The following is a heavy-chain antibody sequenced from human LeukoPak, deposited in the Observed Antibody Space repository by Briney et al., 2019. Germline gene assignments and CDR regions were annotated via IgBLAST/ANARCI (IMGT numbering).Heavy chain of an antibody. V-gene: IGHV3-15*07. Sequence: GGSLRLSCAASGFTFSSYWMNWARQAPGKGLEWVGRIKSKADGETIDYAAPVKGRFTFSRDDSKNMLYLRMNSLKSEDTAVYYCSTLTSRGLSDSWGQGTLVTVSS. CDR1: GFTFSSYW. CDR2: IKSKADGETI. J-gene: IGHJ4*02. D-gene: IGHD1-20*01. CDR3: STLTSRGLSDS.